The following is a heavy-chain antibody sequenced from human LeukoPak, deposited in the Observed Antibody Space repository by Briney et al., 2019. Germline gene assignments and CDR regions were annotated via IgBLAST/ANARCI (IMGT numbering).Heavy chain of an antibody. V-gene: IGHV4-59*01. Sequence: PSETLSLTCTVSGGSISSYYWSWIRQPPGKGLEWIGYIYYSGSTNYNPSLKSRVTISVDTSKNQFSLKLSSVTAADTAVYYCARDRGYGDYDYAFDYWGQGTLVTVSS. D-gene: IGHD4-17*01. J-gene: IGHJ4*02. CDR1: GGSISSYY. CDR3: ARDRGYGDYDYAFDY. CDR2: IYYSGST.